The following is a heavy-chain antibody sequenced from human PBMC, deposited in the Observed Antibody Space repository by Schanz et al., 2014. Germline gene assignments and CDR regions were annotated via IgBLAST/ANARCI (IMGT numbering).Heavy chain of an antibody. D-gene: IGHD3-22*01. J-gene: IGHJ4*02. V-gene: IGHV1-46*01. CDR1: GYTFTSDS. CDR3: ARSNYYDNSDYYNSFGY. Sequence: QVQLVQSGAEVKKPGASVKVSCKASGYTFTSDSMHWVRQAPGQGLEWMGMINPSGGSTSYAQKFQGRVTNTADKSSSTACMDLSSLRPEDTAVYYCARSNYYDNSDYYNSFGYWRQGTLVTGSS. CDR2: INPSGGST.